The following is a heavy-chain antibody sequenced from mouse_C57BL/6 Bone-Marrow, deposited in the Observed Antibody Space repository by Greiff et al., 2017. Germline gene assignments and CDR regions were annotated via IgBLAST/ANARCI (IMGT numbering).Heavy chain of an antibody. V-gene: IGHV1-85*01. J-gene: IGHJ4*01. CDR3: AREWVYYVRSFYAMDY. CDR2: IYPRDGST. CDR1: GYTFTSYD. Sequence: QVQLQQSGPELVKPGASVKLSCKASGYTFTSYDINWVKQRPGQGLEWIGWIYPRDGSTKYNEKFKGKATMTVDTSSSTAYMELNSLTSEDSAVYFCAREWVYYVRSFYAMDYWGQGTSVTVST. D-gene: IGHD1-1*01.